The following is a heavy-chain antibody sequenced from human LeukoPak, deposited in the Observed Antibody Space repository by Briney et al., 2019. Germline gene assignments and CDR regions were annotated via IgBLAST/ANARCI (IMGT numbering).Heavy chain of an antibody. J-gene: IGHJ6*03. D-gene: IGHD3-22*01. CDR2: IIPIFGTA. V-gene: IGHV1-69*05. CDR1: GGTFSSYA. CDR3: ARATYYYDSSARGVYYYYMDV. Sequence: ASVEVSCKASGGTFSSYAISWVRQAPGQGLEWMGRIIPIFGTANYAQKFQGRVTITTDESTSTAYMELSSLRSEDTAVYYCARATYYYDSSARGVYYYYMDVWGKGTTVTVSS.